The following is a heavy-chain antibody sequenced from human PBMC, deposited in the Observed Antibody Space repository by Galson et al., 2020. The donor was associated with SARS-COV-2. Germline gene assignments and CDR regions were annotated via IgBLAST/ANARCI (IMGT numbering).Heavy chain of an antibody. CDR3: ARGGFRGDDGWFDP. V-gene: IGHV3-21*01. CDR2: ISSSSSYI. CDR1: GFTFSSYS. J-gene: IGHJ5*02. Sequence: AGGSLRLSCAASGFTFSSYSMNWVRQAPGKGLEWVSSISSSSSYIYYADSVKGRFTISRDNAKNSLYLQMNSLRAEDTAVYYCARGGFRGDDGWFDPWGQGTLVTVSS. D-gene: IGHD4-17*01.